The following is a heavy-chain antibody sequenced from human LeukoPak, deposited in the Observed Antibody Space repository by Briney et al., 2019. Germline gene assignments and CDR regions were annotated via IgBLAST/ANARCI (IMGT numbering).Heavy chain of an antibody. Sequence: SETLSLTCAVYGGSFSGYYWSWIRQPPGKGGEWRGEINHSGSTNYNPSLKSRVTISVDTSKHQFSLKLNSVSAADPAVYYCARDGAVDILTGYGAFDIWGQGTMVTVSS. CDR1: GGSFSGYY. D-gene: IGHD3-9*01. J-gene: IGHJ3*02. V-gene: IGHV4-34*01. CDR2: INHSGST. CDR3: ARDGAVDILTGYGAFDI.